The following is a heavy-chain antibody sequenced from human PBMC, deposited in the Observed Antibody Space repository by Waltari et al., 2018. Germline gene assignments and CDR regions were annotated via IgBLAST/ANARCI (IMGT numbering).Heavy chain of an antibody. CDR2: FDPEDGET. V-gene: IGHV1-24*01. CDR1: GYTLTELS. J-gene: IGHJ5*02. CDR3: ATAPYNWNYYWFDP. D-gene: IGHD1-7*01. Sequence: QVQLVQSGAEVKKPGASVKVSCKVSGYTLTELSLHWVRQAPGKGLEWMGGFDPEDGETIYAQKCKGRVTMTEDTSTDTAYMELSSLRSEDTAVYYCATAPYNWNYYWFDPWGQGTLVTVSS.